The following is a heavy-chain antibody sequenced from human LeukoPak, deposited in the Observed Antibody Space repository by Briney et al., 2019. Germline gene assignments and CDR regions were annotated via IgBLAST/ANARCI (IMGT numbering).Heavy chain of an antibody. CDR2: FIPILGIA. D-gene: IGHD3-22*01. CDR1: GGTFSSYA. CDR3: AVGTRVSSGYYPREYFQY. Sequence: SVKVSCKASGGTFSSYAVSWVRQAPGQGLEWMGRFIPILGIANYAQKFQGRVTITADKSTSTAYMELSSLRSEDTAVYYCAVGTRVSSGYYPREYFQYWGQGTLVTVSS. J-gene: IGHJ1*01. V-gene: IGHV1-69*04.